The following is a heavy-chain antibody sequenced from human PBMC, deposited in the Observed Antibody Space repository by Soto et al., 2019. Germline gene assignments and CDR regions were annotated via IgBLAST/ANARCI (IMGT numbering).Heavy chain of an antibody. D-gene: IGHD1-26*01. CDR2: INPNSGGT. V-gene: IGHV1-2*04. Sequence: GASVKVSCKASGYTFTGYYMHWVRQAPGQGLEWMGWINPNSGGTNYAQKFQGWVTMTRDTSISTAYMELSRLRSDDTAVYYCARDGGKWELSPYYYYYGMDVWGQGTTVTVSS. CDR3: ARDGGKWELSPYYYYYGMDV. J-gene: IGHJ6*02. CDR1: GYTFTGYY.